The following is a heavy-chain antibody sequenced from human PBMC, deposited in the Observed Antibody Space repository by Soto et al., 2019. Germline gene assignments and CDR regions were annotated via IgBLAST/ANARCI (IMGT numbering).Heavy chain of an antibody. Sequence: QVQLVQSGAEVKKPGSSVKVSCKASGGTFSSYTISWVRQAPGQGLEWMGRIIPILGIANYAQKFQGRVTITADKSTSTAYMELSSLRSEDTAVDYCARKRGYYYGSGSYPYGMDVWGQGTTVTVSS. CDR3: ARKRGYYYGSGSYPYGMDV. V-gene: IGHV1-69*02. CDR1: GGTFSSYT. D-gene: IGHD3-10*01. J-gene: IGHJ6*02. CDR2: IIPILGIA.